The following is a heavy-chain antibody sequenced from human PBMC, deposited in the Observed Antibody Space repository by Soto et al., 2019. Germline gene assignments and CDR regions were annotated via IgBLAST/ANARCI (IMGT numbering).Heavy chain of an antibody. CDR3: AKVAEVDPYDYDSTDPLGWFDP. V-gene: IGHV3-23*01. J-gene: IGHJ5*02. CDR1: GFTFSNYA. CDR2: ISTSGGST. D-gene: IGHD3-22*01. Sequence: PGGSLRLSCAASGFTFSNYAMSWVRQAPGKGLEWVSTISTSGGSTYSADSVKGRFTISRDNSKNTLYLQMNSLRAEDTAVYFCAKVAEVDPYDYDSTDPLGWFDPWGQGTLVTVSS.